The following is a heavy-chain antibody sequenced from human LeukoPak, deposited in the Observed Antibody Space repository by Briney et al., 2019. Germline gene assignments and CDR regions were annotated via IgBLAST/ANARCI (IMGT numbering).Heavy chain of an antibody. CDR1: GFTFSSYA. J-gene: IGHJ4*02. CDR2: ISGSGGST. CDR3: AKATYYYDSSGYPRLDC. D-gene: IGHD3-22*01. Sequence: GGSLRLSCAASGFTFSSYAMSWVRQAPGKGLEWVSAISGSGGSTYYADSVKGRFTISRDNSKNTLYLQMNSLRAEDTAVYYCAKATYYYDSSGYPRLDCWGQGTLVTVSS. V-gene: IGHV3-23*01.